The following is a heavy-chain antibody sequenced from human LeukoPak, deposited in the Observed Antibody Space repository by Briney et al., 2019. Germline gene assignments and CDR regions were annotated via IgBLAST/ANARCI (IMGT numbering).Heavy chain of an antibody. Sequence: SETLSLTCAVYGGSFSGYYWSWIRQPPGKGLEWIGRIYTSGSTNYNPSLKSRVTMSVDTSKNQFSLKLSSVTAADTAVYYCARVSGYYDSSGYYGIYFDYWGQGTLVTVSS. CDR1: GGSFSGYY. J-gene: IGHJ4*02. CDR3: ARVSGYYDSSGYYGIYFDY. V-gene: IGHV4-59*10. D-gene: IGHD3-22*01. CDR2: IYTSGST.